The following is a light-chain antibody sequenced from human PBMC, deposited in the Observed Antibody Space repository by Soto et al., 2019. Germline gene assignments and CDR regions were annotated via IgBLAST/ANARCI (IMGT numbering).Light chain of an antibody. CDR1: QSVSSSY. CDR2: DAS. CDR3: QQYGSSPFT. V-gene: IGKV3-20*01. J-gene: IGKJ3*01. Sequence: EIVLTQSPGTLSLSPGERATLSCRTSQSVSSSYLAWDQQKPGQAPRLLIYDASSRASGISDMFSGSGSGTDLTLAISRLEPEDFAVYYCQQYGSSPFTFGPGTKVDI.